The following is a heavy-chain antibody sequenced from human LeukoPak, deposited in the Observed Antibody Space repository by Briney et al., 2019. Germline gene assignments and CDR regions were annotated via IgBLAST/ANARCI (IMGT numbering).Heavy chain of an antibody. CDR1: GYTFASYD. J-gene: IGHJ6*03. V-gene: IGHV1-8*03. D-gene: IGHD6-6*01. Sequence: ASVKVSCKASGYTFASYDINWVRQPTGQGLEWMGWMNPNSGNTGYAQKFQGRVTITRNTPIATAYMELSSLRSEDTAVYYCARTSSSGGYYYMDVWGKGTTVTISS. CDR2: MNPNSGNT. CDR3: ARTSSSGGYYYMDV.